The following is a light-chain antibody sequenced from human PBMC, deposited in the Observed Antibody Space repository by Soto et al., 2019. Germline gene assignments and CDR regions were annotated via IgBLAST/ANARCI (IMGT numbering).Light chain of an antibody. CDR1: SSDVGRYSF. J-gene: IGLJ1*01. V-gene: IGLV2-11*01. CDR3: CSHAGDSVV. CDR2: DVY. Sequence: QSALTQPRLVSGSPGQSVTISCTGTSSDVGRYSFVSWYQQHPGKAPKLILYDVYKRPSGVPDRFSGSKSGNTASLTISGLQAEDETDYYCCSHAGDSVVFGTGTKLTVL.